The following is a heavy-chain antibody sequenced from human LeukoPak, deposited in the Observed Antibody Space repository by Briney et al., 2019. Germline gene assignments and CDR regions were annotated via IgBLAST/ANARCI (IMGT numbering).Heavy chain of an antibody. Sequence: KTSETLSLTCTVSGGSISSYYWSWIRQPAGKGLEWIGRIYTSGSTNYNPSLKSRVTMSVDTSKNQFSLELSSVTAADTAVYYCARAYYYDSSGLGAFDIWGQGTMVTVSS. D-gene: IGHD3-22*01. J-gene: IGHJ3*02. CDR2: IYTSGST. CDR3: ARAYYYDSSGLGAFDI. CDR1: GGSISSYY. V-gene: IGHV4-4*07.